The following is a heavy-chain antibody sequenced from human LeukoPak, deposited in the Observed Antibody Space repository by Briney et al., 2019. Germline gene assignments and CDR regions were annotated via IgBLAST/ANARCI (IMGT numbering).Heavy chain of an antibody. D-gene: IGHD3-9*01. J-gene: IGHJ5*02. CDR3: ARLRGDILTGDNWFDP. Sequence: GGPLNISCKGYGYSFASYWIGWVGQMPGKGLKWMGIIYPGDSDTRYSPSFQGQVTISADKPISTAYLQWSSLKASDTAMYYCARLRGDILTGDNWFDPWGQGTLVTVSS. CDR2: IYPGDSDT. CDR1: GYSFASYW. V-gene: IGHV5-51*01.